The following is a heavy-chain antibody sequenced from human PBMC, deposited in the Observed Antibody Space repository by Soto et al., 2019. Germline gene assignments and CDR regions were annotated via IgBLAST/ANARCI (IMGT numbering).Heavy chain of an antibody. CDR3: ATRKDFFDY. CDR1: GFTFSSYA. V-gene: IGHV3-23*01. CDR2: VTGSGST. Sequence: EVQLLESGGGLVQPGGSLRLSCAASGFTFSSYAMSWVRQAPGKGLEWVSGVTGSGSTYYADSAKGRFTISRDNSKNTLYLQMNSLRAEDTAVYYCATRKDFFDYWGQGTVVTVSS. J-gene: IGHJ4*02.